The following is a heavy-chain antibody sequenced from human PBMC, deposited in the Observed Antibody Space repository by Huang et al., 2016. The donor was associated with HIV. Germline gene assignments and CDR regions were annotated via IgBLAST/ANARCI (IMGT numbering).Heavy chain of an antibody. CDR1: GYTFTIYD. J-gene: IGHJ4*02. Sequence: QVQLVQSGSELKKPGASVKVSCKAYGYTFTIYDMNWVRQAPGQGLEWMGGINTNTGNPTYAQGFTGRFVFSLDTSVSTAYLQISSLKAEDTAVYYCARGLYSSSWAPFDYWGQGTLVTVSS. D-gene: IGHD6-13*01. V-gene: IGHV7-4-1*02. CDR2: INTNTGNP. CDR3: ARGLYSSSWAPFDY.